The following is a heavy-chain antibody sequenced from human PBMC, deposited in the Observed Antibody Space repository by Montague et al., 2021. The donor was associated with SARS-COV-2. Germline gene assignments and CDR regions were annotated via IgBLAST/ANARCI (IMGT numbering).Heavy chain of an antibody. Sequence: SETLSLTCAISGGSFSNYYWSWIRQPPGKGLEWIGEVNQSGTTIYNPSVKSGVTISEDTSKNQFYLRLNSVTAADTAVYYCARGRRPEVVPGAGPAGRAFDIWGQGTMVTVSS. J-gene: IGHJ3*02. D-gene: IGHD2-2*01. CDR3: ARGRRPEVVPGAGPAGRAFDI. CDR1: GGSFSNYY. V-gene: IGHV4-34*01. CDR2: VNQSGTT.